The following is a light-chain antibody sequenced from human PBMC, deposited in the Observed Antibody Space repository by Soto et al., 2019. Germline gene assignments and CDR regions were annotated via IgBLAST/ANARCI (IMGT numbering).Light chain of an antibody. CDR2: EVS. Sequence: QPALTQPASVSGSPGQSITISCTGTSSDVGGYNYVSWYQHHPGKAPKLIIYEVSNRPSGVSDRFSGSKSGNTASLTISGLQAEDEADYYCSSYTSSSTLGVFGTGTKLTVL. CDR1: SSDVGGYNY. V-gene: IGLV2-14*01. J-gene: IGLJ1*01. CDR3: SSYTSSSTLGV.